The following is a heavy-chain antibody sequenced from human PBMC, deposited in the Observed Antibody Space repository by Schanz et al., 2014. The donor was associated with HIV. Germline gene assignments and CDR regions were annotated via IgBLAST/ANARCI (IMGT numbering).Heavy chain of an antibody. Sequence: QVQLVESGGGVVQPGTSLRLSCVTSGFRFSSYGMHWVRQAPGKGLEWVAILWFDGSIDYYVDSAKGRFTISRDNSKNTLFLQMNSLSPEDTGIYYCARDNRGDYYLDSWGQGTLVTVSS. CDR2: LWFDGSID. V-gene: IGHV3-33*01. J-gene: IGHJ1*01. D-gene: IGHD4-17*01. CDR1: GFRFSSYG. CDR3: ARDNRGDYYLDS.